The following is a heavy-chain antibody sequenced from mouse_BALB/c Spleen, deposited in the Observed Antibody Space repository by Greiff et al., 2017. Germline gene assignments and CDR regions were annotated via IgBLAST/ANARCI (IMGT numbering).Heavy chain of an antibody. CDR2: IRSKSNNYAT. CDR1: GFTFNTYA. V-gene: IGHV10-1*02. Sequence: VQLKESGGGLVQPKGSLKLSCAASGFTFNTYAMNWVRQAPGKGLEWVARIRSKSNNYATYYADSVKDRFTISRDDSQSMLYLQMNNLKTEDTAMYYCVRHRYDEGYFDYWGQGTTLTVSS. D-gene: IGHD2-14*01. CDR3: VRHRYDEGYFDY. J-gene: IGHJ2*01.